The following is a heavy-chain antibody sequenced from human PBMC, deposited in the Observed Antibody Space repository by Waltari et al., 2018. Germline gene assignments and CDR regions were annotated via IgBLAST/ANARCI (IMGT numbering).Heavy chain of an antibody. CDR2: IIPIFGTA. J-gene: IGHJ3*02. Sequence: QVQLVQSGDEVKKPGSAVQVSCKASGGTFSSYAISWVRQAPGQGLEWVGGIIPIFGTANYAQKFQGSVTITAYAATTTAYMELSSLRSEDTAVDYCARGPAVRAVAGTEAFDIWGQGTMVTASS. CDR3: ARGPAVRAVAGTEAFDI. V-gene: IGHV1-69*13. CDR1: GGTFSSYA. D-gene: IGHD6-19*01.